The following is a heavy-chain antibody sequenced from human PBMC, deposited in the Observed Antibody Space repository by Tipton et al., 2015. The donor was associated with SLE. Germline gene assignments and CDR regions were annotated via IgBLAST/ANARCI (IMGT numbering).Heavy chain of an antibody. J-gene: IGHJ4*02. CDR1: GGSMSSTGYY. CDR3: ARLSAYYRVFDL. V-gene: IGHV4-39*07. CDR2: VFYTGSA. D-gene: IGHD3-3*01. Sequence: TLSLTCTVSGGSMSSTGYYWGWIRQPPGKGLEWIGSVFYTGSAYYNPSLNSRVTISIDTSKKQFSLTLRSVTAADTAVYYCARLSAYYRVFDLWGQGTLVTVSS.